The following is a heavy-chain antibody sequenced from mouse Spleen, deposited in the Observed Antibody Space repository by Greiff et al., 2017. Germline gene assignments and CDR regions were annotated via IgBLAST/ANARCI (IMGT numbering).Heavy chain of an antibody. D-gene: IGHD2-12*01. J-gene: IGHJ3*01. CDR1: GYSFTDYY. V-gene: IGHV1-26*01. CDR3: ARSYTFAY. CDR2: INPNNGGT. Sequence: EVKLMESGPELVKPGASVKISCKASGYSFTDYYMNWVKQSHGKSLEWIGDINPNNGGTSYNQKFKGKATLTVDKSSSTAYMELRSLTSEDSAVYYCARSYTFAYWGQGTLVTVSA.